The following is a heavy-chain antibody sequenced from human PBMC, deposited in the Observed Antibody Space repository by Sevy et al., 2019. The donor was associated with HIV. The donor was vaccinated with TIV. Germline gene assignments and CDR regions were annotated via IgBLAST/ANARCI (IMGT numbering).Heavy chain of an antibody. Sequence: GGSLRLSCVASGLTFSSYAMNWVRQAPGKGLEWVSVIGISGGSTHYADSVKGRFTISRDNSKNTLYLQMNSLRAEDTALYYCAKEGGGAGWGNYYFDYWGQGTLVTVSA. CDR1: GLTFSSYA. J-gene: IGHJ4*02. CDR3: AKEGGGAGWGNYYFDY. CDR2: IGISGGST. D-gene: IGHD3-16*01. V-gene: IGHV3-23*01.